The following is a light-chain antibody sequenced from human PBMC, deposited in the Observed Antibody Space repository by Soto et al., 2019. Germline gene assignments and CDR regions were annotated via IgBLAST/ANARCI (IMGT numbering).Light chain of an antibody. Sequence: DIQMTQSPSSLSASVGDRVTITCRASQGISNYLAWYQHKPGKVPKLLSYAASTLQSGVPSRFSGSGSGTDVTLTISSLQLEDVATNYCQKYNSAPWTFGQGTKVEIK. CDR2: AAS. CDR3: QKYNSAPWT. V-gene: IGKV1-27*01. CDR1: QGISNY. J-gene: IGKJ1*01.